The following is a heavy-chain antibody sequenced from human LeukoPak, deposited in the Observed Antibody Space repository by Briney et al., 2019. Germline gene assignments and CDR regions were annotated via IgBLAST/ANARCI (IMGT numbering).Heavy chain of an antibody. Sequence: GGSLRLSCAASGFSFGSYWIAWVRQAPGKGLEWVANIKEDGSEKYYVDSVKGRFTISRDNAENSLYLQMNSLRAEDTAVYYCAKDPPYGDYGNWFDPWGQGTLVTVSS. V-gene: IGHV3-7*03. CDR1: GFSFGSYW. CDR3: AKDPPYGDYGNWFDP. D-gene: IGHD4-17*01. CDR2: IKEDGSEK. J-gene: IGHJ5*02.